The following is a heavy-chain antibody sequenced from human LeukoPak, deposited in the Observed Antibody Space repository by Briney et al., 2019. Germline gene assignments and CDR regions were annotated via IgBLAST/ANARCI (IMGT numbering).Heavy chain of an antibody. D-gene: IGHD2-15*01. Sequence: MSSETLSLTCTASGDSISSYYWSWIRQPPGKGLEWIGYIYYSGSTNYNPSLKSRVTISVDTSKNQFSLKLSSVTAADTAVYYCARVSGYCSGGACYSRRHFDHWGQGTLVTVSS. V-gene: IGHV4-59*01. CDR2: IYYSGST. CDR1: GDSISSYY. J-gene: IGHJ4*02. CDR3: ARVSGYCSGGACYSRRHFDH.